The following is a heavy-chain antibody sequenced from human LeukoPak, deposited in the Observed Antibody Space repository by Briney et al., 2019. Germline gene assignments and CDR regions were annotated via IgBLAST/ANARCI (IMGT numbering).Heavy chain of an antibody. Sequence: GGSLRLSCAASGFTVSSNYMSWVRQAPGKGLEWVSVIYSGGSTYYADSVKGRFTISRANSKNTLYLQMNSLRAEDTAVYYCARVSGHLNFDYWGQGTLVTVSS. V-gene: IGHV3-66*02. CDR3: ARVSGHLNFDY. CDR1: GFTVSSNY. D-gene: IGHD1-26*01. CDR2: IYSGGST. J-gene: IGHJ4*02.